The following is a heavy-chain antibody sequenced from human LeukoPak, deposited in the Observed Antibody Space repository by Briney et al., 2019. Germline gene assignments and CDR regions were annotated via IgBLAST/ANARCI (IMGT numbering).Heavy chain of an antibody. V-gene: IGHV4-61*01. CDR3: ARVVGALGIDY. CDR1: GGSVSSGSYY. Sequence: SETLSLTCTVSGGSVSSGSYYWSWIRQPPGKGLEWIGYIYYSGSTNYNPSLKSRVTISVDTSKNQFSLKLSSVTAADTAVYYCARVVGALGIDYWGQGTLVTVSS. D-gene: IGHD1-26*01. J-gene: IGHJ4*02. CDR2: IYYSGST.